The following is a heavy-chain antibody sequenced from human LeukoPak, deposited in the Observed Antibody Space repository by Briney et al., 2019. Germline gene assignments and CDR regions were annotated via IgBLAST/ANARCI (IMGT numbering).Heavy chain of an antibody. V-gene: IGHV4-59*01. Sequence: SETLSLTCTVSGGSISSYYWSRIRQPPGKRLEWIGYIYYSGSTNYNPSLKSRVTISVDTSKNQFSLKLSSVTAADTAIYYCARAAPWFDPWGQGTLVTVSS. CDR3: ARAAPWFDP. CDR1: GGSISSYY. CDR2: IYYSGST. J-gene: IGHJ5*02.